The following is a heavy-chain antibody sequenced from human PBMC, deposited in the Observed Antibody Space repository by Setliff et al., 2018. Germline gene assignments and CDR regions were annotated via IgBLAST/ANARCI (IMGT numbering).Heavy chain of an antibody. CDR1: GFTFSDHY. Sequence: GGSLRLSCAASGFTFSDHYMTWIRQAPGKGLEWVSYISSSGSTTLYADSVRGRFPISRDNIKNPLYLQMNSLRSEDTAVYYCARALGGNYFDYWGPGILVTVSS. CDR2: ISSSGSTT. D-gene: IGHD2-15*01. J-gene: IGHJ4*02. V-gene: IGHV3-11*01. CDR3: ARALGGNYFDY.